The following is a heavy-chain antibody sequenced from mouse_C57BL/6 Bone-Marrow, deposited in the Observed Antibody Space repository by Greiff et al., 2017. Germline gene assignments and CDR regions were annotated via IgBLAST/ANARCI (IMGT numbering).Heavy chain of an antibody. J-gene: IGHJ2*01. CDR3: ARLLRKYFDY. Sequence: EVQRVESGGDLVKPGGSLKLSCAASGFTFSSYGMSWVRQTPDKRLEWVATISSGGSYTYYPDSVKGRFTISRDNAKNTLYLQMCSLKSEDTAMYYCARLLRKYFDYWGQGTTLTVSS. V-gene: IGHV5-6*01. CDR1: GFTFSSYG. CDR2: ISSGGSYT. D-gene: IGHD2-3*01.